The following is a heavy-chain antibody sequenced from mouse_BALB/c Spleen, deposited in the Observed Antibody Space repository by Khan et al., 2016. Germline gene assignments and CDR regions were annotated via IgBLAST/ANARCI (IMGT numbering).Heavy chain of an antibody. J-gene: IGHJ3*01. Sequence: QVQLQQSGAELAKPGASVKMSCKASGYTFTDYWMHWVKQSPGQSLEWIGYINPSTGYTEYNQKFKDKATLTADKSSSTAYMQLSSLTSEDSAVYYCARWSYYYGSSYGWFAYWGQGTLVTVSA. CDR3: ARWSYYYGSSYGWFAY. V-gene: IGHV1-7*01. D-gene: IGHD1-1*01. CDR2: INPSTGYT. CDR1: GYTFTDYW.